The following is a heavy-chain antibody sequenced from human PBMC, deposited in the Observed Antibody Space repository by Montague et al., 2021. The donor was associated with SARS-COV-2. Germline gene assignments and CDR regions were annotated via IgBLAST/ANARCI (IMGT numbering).Heavy chain of an antibody. CDR3: ARISYGSRMGFDY. CDR2: IDWDDDK. V-gene: IGHV2-70*11. CDR1: GFSLSTSGVC. Sequence: PALVKPTQTLTLTCTFAGFSLSTSGVCVSWIRQPPGKALEWLARIDWDDDKYYSTSLKTRLTISKDTSKNQVVLTMTNMDPFDTATYYCARISYGSRMGFDYWGQGTLVTVSS. D-gene: IGHD3-10*01. J-gene: IGHJ4*02.